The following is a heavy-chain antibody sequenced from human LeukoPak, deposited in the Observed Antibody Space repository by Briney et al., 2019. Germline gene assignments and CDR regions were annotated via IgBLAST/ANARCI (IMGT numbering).Heavy chain of an antibody. V-gene: IGHV1-2*02. CDR2: INPANGGT. D-gene: IGHD2-2*01. J-gene: IGHJ4*02. Sequence: GASVKVSCKASGYTFIDHYIHWLRQAPGQGLEWMGWINPANGGTNYTQKFLGRVIMTRDTSISTAYMELSRLKSDDTAFYYCARGLQLPRWGQGTLVIVSS. CDR1: GYTFIDHY. CDR3: ARGLQLPR.